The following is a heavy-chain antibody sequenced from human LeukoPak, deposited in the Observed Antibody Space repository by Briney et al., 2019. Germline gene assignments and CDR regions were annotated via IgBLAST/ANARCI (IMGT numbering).Heavy chain of an antibody. J-gene: IGHJ6*02. CDR2: MNPNNGNT. Sequence: ASVKVSCKASGYTFASYDINWVRQATGQGLEWMGWMNPNNGNTGYAQKFQGRVTMTRSTSISTAYMELSSLRSEDTAVYYCARLASSSWPLYYFYGMDVWGQGTTVTVSS. CDR3: ARLASSSWPLYYFYGMDV. V-gene: IGHV1-8*01. D-gene: IGHD6-13*01. CDR1: GYTFASYD.